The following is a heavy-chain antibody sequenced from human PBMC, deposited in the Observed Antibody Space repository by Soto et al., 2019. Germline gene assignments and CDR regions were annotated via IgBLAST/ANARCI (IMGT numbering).Heavy chain of an antibody. V-gene: IGHV3-23*01. J-gene: IGHJ4*02. CDR1: GFTFSSYA. D-gene: IGHD6-19*01. Sequence: EVQLLESGGGLVQPGGSLRLSCAASGFTFSSYAMSWVRQAPGKGLEWVSAISGSGGSTYYANSVKGRFTNSRDNSKNTLYLQMNSLRAEDTAVYYCAKGIAVAYLSYFEYWGQGTMVTVSS. CDR3: AKGIAVAYLSYFEY. CDR2: ISGSGGST.